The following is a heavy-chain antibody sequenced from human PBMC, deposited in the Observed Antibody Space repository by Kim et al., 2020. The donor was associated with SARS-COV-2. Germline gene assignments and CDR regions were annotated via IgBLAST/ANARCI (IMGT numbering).Heavy chain of an antibody. J-gene: IGHJ4*02. CDR1: GGTFSSYA. CDR2: IIPIFGTA. CDR3: AGIILGYCSGGSCYSGFDY. V-gene: IGHV1-69*13. D-gene: IGHD2-15*01. Sequence: SVKVSCKASGGTFSSYAISWVRQAPGQGLEWMGGIIPIFGTANYAQKFQGRVTITADESTSTAYMELSSLRSEDTAVYYCAGIILGYCSGGSCYSGFDYWGQGTLVTVSS.